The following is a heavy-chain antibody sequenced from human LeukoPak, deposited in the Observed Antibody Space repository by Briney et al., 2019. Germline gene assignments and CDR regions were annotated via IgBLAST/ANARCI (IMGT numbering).Heavy chain of an antibody. CDR1: GFTFSSYW. J-gene: IGHJ4*02. V-gene: IGHV3-7*01. CDR2: IKQDGSEK. CDR3: ARDLSGTLPNAINPERIFDY. D-gene: IGHD1-26*01. Sequence: GGSLRLSCAASGFTFSSYWMSWVRQAPGKGLEWVANIKQDGSEKYYVDSVKGRLTISRDNAKNSLYLQMNSLRAEDTAVYYCARDLSGTLPNAINPERIFDYWGQGTLVTVSS.